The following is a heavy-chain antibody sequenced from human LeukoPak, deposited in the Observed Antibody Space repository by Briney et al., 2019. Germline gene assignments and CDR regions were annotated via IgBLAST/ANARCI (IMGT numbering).Heavy chain of an antibody. CDR2: INPNSGGT. CDR1: GYTFTGYY. Sequence: ASVKVSCKASGYTFTGYYMHWVRQAPGQGLEWMGWINPNSGGTNYAQKFQGSVTMTRDTSISTAYMELSRLRSDDTAVYYCAREEGYQLLFLFDYWGQGTLVAVSS. CDR3: AREEGYQLLFLFDY. D-gene: IGHD2-2*01. V-gene: IGHV1-2*02. J-gene: IGHJ4*02.